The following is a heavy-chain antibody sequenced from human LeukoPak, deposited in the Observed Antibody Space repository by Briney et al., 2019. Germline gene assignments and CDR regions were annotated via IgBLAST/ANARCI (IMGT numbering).Heavy chain of an antibody. J-gene: IGHJ4*02. CDR2: IFYSGST. V-gene: IGHV4-59*08. Sequence: PSETLSLTCAVYGGSFSGYYWSWISQPPGKGLEWIGDIFYSGSTNYNPSLKSRVTISIDTSKNQFSLELSSVTAADSAVYYCARPPLLDYWGQGTLVTVSS. CDR1: GGSFSGYY. CDR3: ARPPLLDY.